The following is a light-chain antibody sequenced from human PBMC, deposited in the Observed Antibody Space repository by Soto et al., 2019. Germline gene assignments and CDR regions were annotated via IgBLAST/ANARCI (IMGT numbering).Light chain of an antibody. CDR2: GAS. CDR1: QSVSSSH. Sequence: EIVMTQSPATLSVSPGERATLSCRASQSVSSSHLAWYQQKPGQAPRLLIYGASTRATGIPDRFSGSGSGTDFTLTISRLEPEDFVVYYCQQYGSSPPLTFGGGTKVEIK. V-gene: IGKV3-20*01. J-gene: IGKJ4*01. CDR3: QQYGSSPPLT.